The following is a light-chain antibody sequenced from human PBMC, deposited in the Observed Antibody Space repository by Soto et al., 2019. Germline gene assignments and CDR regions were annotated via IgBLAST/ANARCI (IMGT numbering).Light chain of an antibody. CDR1: SSDFGGYKY. Sequence: VLAQPPSASGSPGQSVTISCTGTSSDFGGYKYVSWYQQHPGKAPKLIIYDVTKRPSGVPDRFSGSKSGNTASLTVSGLQADDEADYYCSSYAGSSTFYVFGAGTKVTVL. J-gene: IGLJ1*01. V-gene: IGLV2-8*01. CDR3: SSYAGSSTFYV. CDR2: DVT.